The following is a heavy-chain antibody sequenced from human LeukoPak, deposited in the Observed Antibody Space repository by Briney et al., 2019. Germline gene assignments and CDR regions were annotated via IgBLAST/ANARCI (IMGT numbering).Heavy chain of an antibody. Sequence: GGSLRLSCAASGFTFSSYGMHWVRQAPGKGLEWVAVISYDGSNKYYADSVKGRFTISRDNSKNTLYLPMNSLRAEDTAVYYCAKVRGVQLEYFQHWGQGTLVTVSS. D-gene: IGHD1-1*01. CDR2: ISYDGSNK. CDR1: GFTFSSYG. J-gene: IGHJ1*01. V-gene: IGHV3-30*18. CDR3: AKVRGVQLEYFQH.